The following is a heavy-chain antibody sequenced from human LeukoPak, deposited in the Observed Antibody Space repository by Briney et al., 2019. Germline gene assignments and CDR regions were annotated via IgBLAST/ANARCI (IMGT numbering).Heavy chain of an antibody. V-gene: IGHV4-34*10. Sequence: SEALSLTCAVSGVSFNDYYWCWVRQTPRRGREWMGGVNHSGYTNDSPSLKSRVTLSIDPPRKQLCLNLRAVTVADSGIYYCTRMTTGHDYWGQGTLVTVSS. CDR1: GVSFNDYY. CDR2: VNHSGYT. D-gene: IGHD4-17*01. J-gene: IGHJ4*02. CDR3: TRMTTGHDY.